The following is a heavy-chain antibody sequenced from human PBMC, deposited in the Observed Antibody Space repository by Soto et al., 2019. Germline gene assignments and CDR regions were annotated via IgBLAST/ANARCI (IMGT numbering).Heavy chain of an antibody. CDR3: ARIGSWALNFDY. V-gene: IGHV3-33*01. CDR2: IWSDGSEK. Sequence: QVQLVESGGGVVQPGRSLRLSCAASGFTFSNYHMHWVRQAPGKGLEWVAVIWSDGSEKYYAYSVKGRFTISRDNSKNTLYLQMNSLRDEDTAVYYCARIGSWALNFDYWGQGTLVTVSS. J-gene: IGHJ4*02. CDR1: GFTFSNYH. D-gene: IGHD6-13*01.